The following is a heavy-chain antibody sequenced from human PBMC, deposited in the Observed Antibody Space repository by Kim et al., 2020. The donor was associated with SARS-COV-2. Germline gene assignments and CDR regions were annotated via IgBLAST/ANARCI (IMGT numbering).Heavy chain of an antibody. CDR1: GFTFSSYA. D-gene: IGHD1-26*01. CDR3: ASGRTEPV. CDR2: ISYDGSNK. J-gene: IGHJ6*02. V-gene: IGHV3-30-3*01. Sequence: GGSLRLSCAASGFTFSSYAMHWVRQAPGKGLEWVAVISYDGSNKYYADSVKGRFTISRDNSKNTLYLQMNSLRAEDTAVYYCASGRTEPVWGHGTTVTVSS.